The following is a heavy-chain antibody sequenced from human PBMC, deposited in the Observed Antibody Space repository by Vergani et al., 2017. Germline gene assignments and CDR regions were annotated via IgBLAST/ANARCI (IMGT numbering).Heavy chain of an antibody. Sequence: QVQLQQWGAGLLKPSETLSLTCAVYGGSFSGYYWSWIRQPPGKGLEWIGEINHSGSTNYNPSLKSRVTISVDTSKNQFSLKLSSVTAADTAVYYCARVPRGYFDYWGQGTLVTVSS. CDR2: INHSGST. J-gene: IGHJ4*02. V-gene: IGHV4-34*01. CDR1: GGSFSGYY. CDR3: ARVPRGYFDY.